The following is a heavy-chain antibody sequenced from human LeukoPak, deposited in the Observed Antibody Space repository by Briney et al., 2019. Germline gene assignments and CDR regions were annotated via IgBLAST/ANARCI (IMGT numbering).Heavy chain of an antibody. CDR2: IWYDGSNK. J-gene: IGHJ4*02. CDR1: GFTFSSYG. Sequence: GGSLRLSCAASGFTFSSYGMHWVRQAPGKGLEWVAVIWYDGSNKYYADSVKGRFTISRDNSKNTLYLEMNSLRAEDTAAYYCAREGYDSSGYYYASVDYWGQGTLVTVSS. CDR3: AREGYDSSGYYYASVDY. V-gene: IGHV3-33*01. D-gene: IGHD3-22*01.